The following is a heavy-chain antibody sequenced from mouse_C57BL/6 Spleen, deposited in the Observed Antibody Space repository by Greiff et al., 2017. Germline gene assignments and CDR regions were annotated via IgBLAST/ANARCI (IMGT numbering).Heavy chain of an antibody. CDR2: IGSGGST. CDR3: ASIYYYGSRGAMDY. Sequence: VNVVESGPGLVQPSHCLSITCTASGFSLTSYGVHWVRQSPGKGLEWLGVIGSGGSTDYNAAFIYSLTNSKDNSTSQVCFKMNRLQTDDTAIYYCASIYYYGSRGAMDYWGQGTSVTVSS. D-gene: IGHD1-1*01. CDR1: GFSLTSYG. V-gene: IGHV2-2*01. J-gene: IGHJ4*01.